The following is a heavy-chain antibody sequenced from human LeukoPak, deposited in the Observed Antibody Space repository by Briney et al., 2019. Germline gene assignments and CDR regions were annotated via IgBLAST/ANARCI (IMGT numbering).Heavy chain of an antibody. Sequence: GGSLRLSCAASGFTFSDYWMSWVRQASGKGLEWVANIKPDGSQIYYVGSVKGRFTISRDNAKGSLYLQMNSLRAEDTAVYYCARDAIVTDYWGQGTLVTASS. CDR1: GFTFSDYW. CDR3: ARDAIVTDY. J-gene: IGHJ4*02. CDR2: IKPDGSQI. V-gene: IGHV3-7*01. D-gene: IGHD1-26*01.